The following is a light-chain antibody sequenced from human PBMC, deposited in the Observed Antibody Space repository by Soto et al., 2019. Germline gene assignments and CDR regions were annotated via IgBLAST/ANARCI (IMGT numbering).Light chain of an antibody. J-gene: IGKJ4*01. CDR1: QSISRS. CDR2: AAS. V-gene: IGKV1-39*01. Sequence: DIQMTQSPSSLSASVGDRVTITCRASQSISRSLNWYQQSPGKAPKLLIYAASSLQSGVPSRFRGSGSGTDFTRAIGSLQPEDFATYYWQHSYSTPPAFGGGTRVEIK. CDR3: QHSYSTPPA.